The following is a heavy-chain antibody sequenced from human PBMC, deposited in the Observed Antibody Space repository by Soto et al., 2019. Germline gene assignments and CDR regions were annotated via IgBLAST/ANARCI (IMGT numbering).Heavy chain of an antibody. D-gene: IGHD6-19*01. V-gene: IGHV3-74*01. J-gene: IGHJ6*02. Sequence: LSLSCAVSGFTFSNHWMHWVRQDPGKGLVWVSRINTDGSSIRYADSVKGRFTISRDNARNTLYLQMNSLRAEDTAVYYCARDVRGLAAVAGLYGMDVWGQGXTVTVYS. CDR3: ARDVRGLAAVAGLYGMDV. CDR2: INTDGSSI. CDR1: GFTFSNHW.